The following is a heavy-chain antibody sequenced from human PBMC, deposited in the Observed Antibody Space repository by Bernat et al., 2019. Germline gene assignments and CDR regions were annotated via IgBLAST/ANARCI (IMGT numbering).Heavy chain of an antibody. V-gene: IGHV3-23*01. CDR3: AKGIYPKGYCSGGNCYYYFYGMDV. CDR2: ISGSGDST. Sequence: EVQLLESGGGLVQPGGSLRLSCGASGFTFSSFAMSWVRQAAGRGLEWVSGISGSGDSTYYADSVKGRCTISRDNSKNTLYLQMNSLRAEDTAVYYCAKGIYPKGYCSGGNCYYYFYGMDVWGQGTTVTVSS. CDR1: GFTFSSFA. D-gene: IGHD2-15*01. J-gene: IGHJ6*02.